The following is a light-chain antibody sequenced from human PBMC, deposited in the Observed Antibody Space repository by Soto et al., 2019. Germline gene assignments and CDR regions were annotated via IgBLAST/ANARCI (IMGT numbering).Light chain of an antibody. V-gene: IGKV3-15*01. Sequence: EIVMTQSPATLYVSPGERAILSCRASQSVSSNLAWYQQIPGQAPRLLIYGASTRATGIPARFSGSGSGTEFTLTISSLQSEDFAVYYCQQYNNWPPYTFGQGTELEIK. CDR3: QQYNNWPPYT. CDR1: QSVSSN. J-gene: IGKJ2*01. CDR2: GAS.